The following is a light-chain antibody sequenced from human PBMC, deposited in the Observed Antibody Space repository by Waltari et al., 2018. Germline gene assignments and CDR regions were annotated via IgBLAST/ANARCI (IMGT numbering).Light chain of an antibody. Sequence: QSALTQPPSASGSPGQSVTISCTGSSNDVGGFDYVSWYQPQPGKAPKLIIREVNKRPSGVPERFSGSKSGNAADLTVSGLEADDEGDYRCSSYGGSSTLVFGGGTKLTVL. CDR3: SSYGGSSTLV. CDR1: SNDVGGFDY. V-gene: IGLV2-8*01. J-gene: IGLJ2*01. CDR2: EVN.